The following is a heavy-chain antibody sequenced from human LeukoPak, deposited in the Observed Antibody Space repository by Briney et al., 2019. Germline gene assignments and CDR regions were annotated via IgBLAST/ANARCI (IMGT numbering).Heavy chain of an antibody. CDR3: AKLIVATIDYMDV. J-gene: IGHJ6*03. CDR1: GFTFSNYW. V-gene: IGHV3-74*01. D-gene: IGHD5-12*01. CDR2: IHTDGIST. Sequence: GGSLRLSCAAPGFTFSNYWMHWVRQAPGKGLVWVSRIHTDGISTTYADSVKGRFTISRDNSKNTLYLQMNSLRAEDTAVYYCAKLIVATIDYMDVWGKGTTVTVSS.